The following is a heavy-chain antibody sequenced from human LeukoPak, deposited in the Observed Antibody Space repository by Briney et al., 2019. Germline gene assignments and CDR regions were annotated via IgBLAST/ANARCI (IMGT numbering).Heavy chain of an antibody. V-gene: IGHV6-1*01. J-gene: IGHJ4*02. CDR2: TYYRSKWYN. Sequence: SQTLSLTCAISGDSFSSNSAAWNWIRRSASRGVEWLGRTYYRSKWYNDYAVSVKSRITINPDTSKNQFSLQLNSVTPEDTAVYYCARGNFGWEFDYWGQGTLVTVSS. CDR1: GDSFSSNSAA. D-gene: IGHD1-26*01. CDR3: ARGNFGWEFDY.